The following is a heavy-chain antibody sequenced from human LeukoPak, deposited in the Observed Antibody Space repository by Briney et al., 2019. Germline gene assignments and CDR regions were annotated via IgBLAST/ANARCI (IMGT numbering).Heavy chain of an antibody. CDR1: GGSISSGGYS. Sequence: PSETLSLTCAVSGGSISSGGYSWSWIRQPPGKGLEWIGYIYHSGSTNYNPSLKSRVTISVDTSKNQFSLKLSSVTAADTAVYYCARDRRTRMATILLYYFDYWGQGTLVTVSS. D-gene: IGHD5-24*01. V-gene: IGHV4-30-2*01. CDR3: ARDRRTRMATILLYYFDY. J-gene: IGHJ4*02. CDR2: IYHSGST.